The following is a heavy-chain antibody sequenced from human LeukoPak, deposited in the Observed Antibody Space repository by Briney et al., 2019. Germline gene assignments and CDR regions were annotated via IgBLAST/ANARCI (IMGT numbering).Heavy chain of an antibody. J-gene: IGHJ4*02. CDR3: ARINTVKATFDY. CDR1: GYSFSSNYF. Sequence: PSETLSHTCSVSGYSFSSNYFWGWIRQPPGKGLEWIATISRSGTTYYNPSLKSRVTISIDTSKNQFSLRLSSVTAADTAVYYCARINTVKATFDYWGQGTLVTVSS. V-gene: IGHV4-38-2*01. D-gene: IGHD4-11*01. CDR2: ISRSGTT.